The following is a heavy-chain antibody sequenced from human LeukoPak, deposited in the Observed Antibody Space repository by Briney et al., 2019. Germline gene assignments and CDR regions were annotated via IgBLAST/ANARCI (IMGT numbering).Heavy chain of an antibody. CDR1: GGSISSSNW. V-gene: IGHV4-4*02. CDR3: ARDGWEPRVGLDF. D-gene: IGHD1-26*01. J-gene: IGHJ4*02. CDR2: IYHSGST. Sequence: SGTLSLTCAVSGGSISSSNWWSWVRQPPGKGLEWIGEIYHSGSTNYNPSLKSRVTISVDKSKNQFSLKLNSVTAADTAVYYCARDGWEPRVGLDFWGQGTLVTVSS.